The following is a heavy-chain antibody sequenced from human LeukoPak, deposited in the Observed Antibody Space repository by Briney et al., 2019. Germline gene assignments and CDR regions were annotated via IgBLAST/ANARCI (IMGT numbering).Heavy chain of an antibody. Sequence: PGGSLRLSCAASGFTFSSNYMSWVRQAPGKGLEWVSVIYSGGSTYYADSVKGRFTISRDNSKNTLYLQMNSLRAEDTAVYYCARGGTAIPFDYWGQGTLVTVSS. V-gene: IGHV3-53*01. J-gene: IGHJ4*02. CDR1: GFTFSSNY. CDR2: IYSGGST. CDR3: ARGGTAIPFDY. D-gene: IGHD5-18*01.